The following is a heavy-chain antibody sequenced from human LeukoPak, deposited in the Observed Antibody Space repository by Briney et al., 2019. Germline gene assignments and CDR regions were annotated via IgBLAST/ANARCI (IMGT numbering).Heavy chain of an antibody. CDR2: INPNSGGT. D-gene: IGHD3-9*01. V-gene: IGHV1-2*02. CDR1: GYTFTGYY. Sequence: ASVKVSCKASGYTFTGYYMHWVRQAPGQGLEWMGWINPNSGGTNYAQKFQGRVTMTRDTSISTAYMELSSLRSEDTAVYYCARGKAVLRYFDWLPDPGDYYYMDVWGKGTTVTISS. J-gene: IGHJ6*03. CDR3: ARGKAVLRYFDWLPDPGDYYYMDV.